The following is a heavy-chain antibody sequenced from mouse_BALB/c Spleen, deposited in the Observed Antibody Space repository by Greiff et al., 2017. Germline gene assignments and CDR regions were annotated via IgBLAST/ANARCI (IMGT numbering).Heavy chain of an antibody. Sequence: EVKLMESGGDLVKPGGSLKLSCAASGFTFSSYGMSWVRQTPDKRLEWVATISSGGSYTYYPDSVKGRFTISRDNAKNTLYLQMSSLKSEDTAMYYCARPDDYDAEFAYWGEGTLVTVSA. CDR2: ISSGGSYT. CDR1: GFTFSSYG. CDR3: ARPDDYDAEFAY. D-gene: IGHD2-4*01. V-gene: IGHV5-6*01. J-gene: IGHJ3*01.